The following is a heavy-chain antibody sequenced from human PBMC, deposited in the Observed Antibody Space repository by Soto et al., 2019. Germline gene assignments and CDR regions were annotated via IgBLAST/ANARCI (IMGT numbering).Heavy chain of an antibody. V-gene: IGHV4-30-4*01. CDR2: IYYSGST. Sequence: SETLSLTCTVSGGSISSGDYYWSWIRQPPGKGLEWIGYIYYSGSTYYNPSLKSRVTISVDTSKNQFSLELSSVTAADTAVYYCARGYYDSSGYPPDYWGQGTLVTVSS. J-gene: IGHJ4*02. CDR3: ARGYYDSSGYPPDY. D-gene: IGHD3-22*01. CDR1: GGSISSGDYY.